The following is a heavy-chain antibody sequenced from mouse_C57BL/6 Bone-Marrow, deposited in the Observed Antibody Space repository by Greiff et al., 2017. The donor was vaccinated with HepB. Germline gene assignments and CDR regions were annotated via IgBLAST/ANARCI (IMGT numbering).Heavy chain of an antibody. CDR1: GFTFSDYG. V-gene: IGHV5-17*01. J-gene: IGHJ2*01. CDR3: ASYGNYPYFDY. CDR2: ISSGSSTI. D-gene: IGHD2-1*01. Sequence: DVQLVESGGGLVKPGGSLKLSCAASGFTFSDYGMHWVRQAPEKGLEWVAYISSGSSTIYYADTVKGRFTISRDNAKNTLFLQMTSLRSEDTAMYYCASYGNYPYFDYWGQGTTLTVSS.